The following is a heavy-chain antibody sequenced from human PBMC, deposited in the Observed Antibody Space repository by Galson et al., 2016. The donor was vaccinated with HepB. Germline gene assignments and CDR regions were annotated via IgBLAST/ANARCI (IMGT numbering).Heavy chain of an antibody. D-gene: IGHD3-16*01. CDR2: IWYDGSNK. Sequence: SLRLSCAASGFSFSSYGIHWVRQAPGKGLEWVAVIWYDGSNKFYADSVKGRFTVSRDNSKNTLFLQMNSLRADETAVYYCARDWGSYLDYWGQGTLVTVSS. J-gene: IGHJ4*02. CDR3: ARDWGSYLDY. V-gene: IGHV3-33*01. CDR1: GFSFSSYG.